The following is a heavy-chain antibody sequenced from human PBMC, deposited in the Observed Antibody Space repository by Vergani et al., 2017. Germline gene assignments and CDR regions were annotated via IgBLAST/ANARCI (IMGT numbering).Heavy chain of an antibody. CDR1: GFPFDTYT. CDR2: ISSGGGDI. V-gene: IGHV3-23*01. J-gene: IGHJ1*01. D-gene: IGHD3-10*01. Sequence: EVQLLESGGGLVQPGGSRRLSCAGAGFPFDTYTMAYVRQAPGKGREWVATISSGGGDIFYADSVKGRFTISRDNSKNTLFLQMNSLKDEDTAVYYCTTAWGLYYLHGEYFQYWGRGTLVSVSS. CDR3: TTAWGLYYLHGEYFQY.